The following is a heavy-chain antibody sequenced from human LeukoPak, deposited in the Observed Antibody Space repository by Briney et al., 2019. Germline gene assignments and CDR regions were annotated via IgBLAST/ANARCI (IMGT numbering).Heavy chain of an antibody. CDR3: AKAGTRAGSYFDS. Sequence: GGSLRLSCAASGFTFSYFYMTWIRQAPGKGLEWVSYISSSGSTIYYADSVKGRFTISRDNSKNTLYLQMNSLRAEDTAVYYCAKAGTRAGSYFDSWGQGAPVTVSS. D-gene: IGHD1-26*01. CDR2: ISSSGSTI. CDR1: GFTFSYFY. J-gene: IGHJ4*02. V-gene: IGHV3-11*04.